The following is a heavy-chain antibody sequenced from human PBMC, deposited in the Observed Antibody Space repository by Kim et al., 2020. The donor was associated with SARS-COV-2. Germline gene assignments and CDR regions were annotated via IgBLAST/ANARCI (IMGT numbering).Heavy chain of an antibody. J-gene: IGHJ4*01. CDR1: GFTFDDYA. CDR2: INWNSNTI. CDR3: AKDYDYDSSGPYFDY. V-gene: IGHV3-9*01. Sequence: GGSLRLSCAASGFTFDDYAMHWVRQAPGKGLEWVSVINWNSNTIGYADSVKGRFTISRDNAKNSLYLQMNSLRAEDTALYYCAKDYDYDSSGPYFDYWG. D-gene: IGHD3-22*01.